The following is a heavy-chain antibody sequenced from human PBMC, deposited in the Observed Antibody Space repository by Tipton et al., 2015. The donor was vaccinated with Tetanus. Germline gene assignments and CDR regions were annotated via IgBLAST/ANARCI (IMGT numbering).Heavy chain of an antibody. D-gene: IGHD5-24*01. Sequence: QLVQSGPEVRKPGTSVKVSCKASGFTFSTSAVQWVRQARGQRLEWIGWIVIGSGNTHYAQKFQDRVTITWDMSTSSAYMELSSLKSEDAAMYFCAALGRDGSGGAFNIWGQGTLVTVSS. CDR2: IVIGSGNT. CDR1: GFTFSTSA. V-gene: IGHV1-58*01. CDR3: AALGRDGSGGAFNI. J-gene: IGHJ3*02.